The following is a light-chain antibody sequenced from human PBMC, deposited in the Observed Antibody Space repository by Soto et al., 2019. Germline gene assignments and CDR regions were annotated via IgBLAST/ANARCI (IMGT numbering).Light chain of an antibody. Sequence: EMVLTQSPGTLSFSPGERATLSCRASQSVSSSYLAWYQQKLGQAPTLLVYGASSRATGIPDRFSGSRSGTDFALTMSSLEPEDFAVYYCQQYCGLPSTVGQGTKVVIK. V-gene: IGKV3-20*01. CDR1: QSVSSSY. CDR2: GAS. CDR3: QQYCGLPST. J-gene: IGKJ1*01.